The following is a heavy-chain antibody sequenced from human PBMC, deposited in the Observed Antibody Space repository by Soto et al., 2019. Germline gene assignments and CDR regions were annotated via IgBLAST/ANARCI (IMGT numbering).Heavy chain of an antibody. D-gene: IGHD5-12*01. J-gene: IGHJ3*02. Sequence: EVQLLESGGGLVQPGGSLRLSCAASGFTFSNYVMTWVRQAPGKGLEWVSAVIGSGGSTFYADSVKGRFTSSRDNSKNTLYLQMTSLRADDTAVYYCAKSRRGDGYTNAFDIWGQGTMVTVSS. CDR2: VIGSGGST. V-gene: IGHV3-23*01. CDR1: GFTFSNYV. CDR3: AKSRRGDGYTNAFDI.